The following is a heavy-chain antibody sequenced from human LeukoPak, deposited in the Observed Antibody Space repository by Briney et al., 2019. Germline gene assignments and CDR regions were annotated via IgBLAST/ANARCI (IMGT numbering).Heavy chain of an antibody. CDR3: ARGRTYYYGSGSYYFDY. Sequence: SETLSLTCAVYGGSFSGYYWSWIRQPPGKGLEWIGEINHSGSTNYNPSLKSRVTISVDTSKNQFSLKLSSVTAADTAVYYCARGRTYYYGSGSYYFDYWGQGTLVTVSS. CDR2: INHSGST. J-gene: IGHJ4*02. D-gene: IGHD3-10*01. V-gene: IGHV4-34*01. CDR1: GGSFSGYY.